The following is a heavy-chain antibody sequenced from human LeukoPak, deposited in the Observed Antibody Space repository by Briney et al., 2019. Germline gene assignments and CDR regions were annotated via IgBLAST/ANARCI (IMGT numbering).Heavy chain of an antibody. CDR2: IYSGGST. Sequence: PGGSLRLSCAASGFTVSSNYMSWVRQAPGKGLEWVSVIYSGGSTYYADSVMGRFTISRDNSKNTLYLQMNSLRAEDTAVYYCARDPGYSYGYFDYWGQGTLVTVSS. D-gene: IGHD5-18*01. CDR1: GFTVSSNY. V-gene: IGHV3-53*01. J-gene: IGHJ4*02. CDR3: ARDPGYSYGYFDY.